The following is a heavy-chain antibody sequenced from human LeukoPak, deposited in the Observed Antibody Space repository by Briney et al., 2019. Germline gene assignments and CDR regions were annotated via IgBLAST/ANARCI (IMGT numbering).Heavy chain of an antibody. V-gene: IGHV4-59*01. J-gene: IGHJ4*02. CDR1: GGSISSYY. CDR2: IYYSGST. D-gene: IGHD2-2*01. Sequence: SETLSLTCTVSGGSISSYYWNWIRQPPGKGLEWIGHIYYSGSTNYNPSLKSRVTISVDTSKNQFSLKLSSVTAADTAVYYCARVDIVVIPAAPLSIWGQGTLVTVSS. CDR3: ARVDIVVIPAAPLSI.